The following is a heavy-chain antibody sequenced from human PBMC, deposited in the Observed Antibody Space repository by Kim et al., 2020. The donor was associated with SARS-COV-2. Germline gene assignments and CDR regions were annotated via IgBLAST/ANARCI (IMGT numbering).Heavy chain of an antibody. D-gene: IGHD5-18*01. V-gene: IGHV3-21*01. J-gene: IGHJ6*02. Sequence: GGSLRLSCAASGFTFSSYSMNWVRQAPGKGLEWVSSISSSSSYIYYADSVKGRFTISRDNAKNSLYLQMNSLRAEDTAVYYCARDQLRDTALRYYYGMDVWGQGTTVTVSS. CDR2: ISSSSSYI. CDR1: GFTFSSYS. CDR3: ARDQLRDTALRYYYGMDV.